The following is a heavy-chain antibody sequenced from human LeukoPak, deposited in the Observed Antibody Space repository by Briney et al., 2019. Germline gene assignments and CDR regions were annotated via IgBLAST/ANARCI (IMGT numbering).Heavy chain of an antibody. CDR3: ARVLWNGDYPRFDY. D-gene: IGHD4-17*01. CDR1: GFSVSSNY. J-gene: IGHJ4*02. Sequence: GGSLRLSCAASGFSVSSNYMNWVRQAPGKGLEWVSIIYSGGTTYYADSVKGRFTISRDNSKNTLYLQMNSLRAEDTAVYYCARVLWNGDYPRFDYWGQGTLVTVSS. CDR2: IYSGGTT. V-gene: IGHV3-53*01.